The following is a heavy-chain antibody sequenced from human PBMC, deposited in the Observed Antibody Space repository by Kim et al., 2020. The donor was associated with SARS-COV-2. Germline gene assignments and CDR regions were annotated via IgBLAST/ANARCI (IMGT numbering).Heavy chain of an antibody. CDR1: GYTFTSYY. Sequence: ASVKVSCKASGYTFTSYYMHWVRQAPGQGLEWMGIINPSGGSTSYAQKFQGRVTMTRDTSTSTVYMELSSLRSEDTAVYYCAIPSSDSSGWGTPFDYWGQGTLVTVSS. CDR3: AIPSSDSSGWGTPFDY. CDR2: INPSGGST. D-gene: IGHD6-19*01. J-gene: IGHJ4*02. V-gene: IGHV1-46*01.